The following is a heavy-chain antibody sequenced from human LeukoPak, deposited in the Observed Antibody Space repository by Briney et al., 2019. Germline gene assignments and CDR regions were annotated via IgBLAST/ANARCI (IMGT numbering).Heavy chain of an antibody. CDR1: GFTFSSYL. J-gene: IGHJ4*02. Sequence: PGGSLRLSCAASGFTFSSYLMSWVRQAPGKGLEWVANIKQDGSEKYYVDSVKGRFTISRDNAKNSLYLQMNSLRAEDTAVYYCARDIPPADYWGQGTLVTVSS. V-gene: IGHV3-7*01. CDR2: IKQDGSEK. CDR3: ARDIPPADY.